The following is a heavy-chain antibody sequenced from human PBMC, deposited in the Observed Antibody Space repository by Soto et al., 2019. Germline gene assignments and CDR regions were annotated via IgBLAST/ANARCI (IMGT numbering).Heavy chain of an antibody. J-gene: IGHJ5*02. D-gene: IGHD1-1*01. V-gene: IGHV4-34*01. CDR3: ARGQSAVDVFFPTPVPFGP. CDR1: DGSLTEYH. CDR2: VSHHGTS. Sequence: SETLSLTCVVYDGSLTEYHWSWVRQTPGKGLEWIGEVSHHGTSHYNPSLGSRVIMSFDTSKDQFSLTLQSVTAADTGIYYCARGQSAVDVFFPTPVPFGPWGPGTPVTVSS.